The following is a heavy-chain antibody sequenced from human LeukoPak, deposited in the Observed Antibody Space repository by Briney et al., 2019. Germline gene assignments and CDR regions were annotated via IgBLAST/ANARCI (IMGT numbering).Heavy chain of an antibody. Sequence: SETLSLTCTVSGYSISSYYWSWIRQPPGKGLEWIGYITYSGSTDYNPSLKSRVTMSVDTSKNQFSLKLSSVTAADTAVYYCARPQKGSYYYYYMDVWGKGTTVTISS. D-gene: IGHD3-10*01. J-gene: IGHJ6*03. V-gene: IGHV4-59*12. CDR2: ITYSGST. CDR1: GYSISSYY. CDR3: ARPQKGSYYYYYMDV.